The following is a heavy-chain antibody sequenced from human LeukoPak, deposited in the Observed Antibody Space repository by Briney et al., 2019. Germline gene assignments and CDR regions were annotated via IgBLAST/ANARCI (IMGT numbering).Heavy chain of an antibody. CDR2: IYYSGST. CDR1: RGSISSYY. Sequence: PSETLSLTCTVSRGSISSYYWSWIRQPPGKGLEWIGYIYYSGSTNYNPSLKSRVTISVDTSKNQFSLKLSSVTAADTAVYYCASNYYGSGSLDYWGQGNLVTVSS. J-gene: IGHJ4*02. CDR3: ASNYYGSGSLDY. V-gene: IGHV4-59*08. D-gene: IGHD3-10*01.